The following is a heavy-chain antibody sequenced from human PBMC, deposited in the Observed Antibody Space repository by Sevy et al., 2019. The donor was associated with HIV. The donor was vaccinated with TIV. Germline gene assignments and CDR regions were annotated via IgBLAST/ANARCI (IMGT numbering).Heavy chain of an antibody. CDR2: IDYTGST. CDR3: ARHEAGSGTYYNLIEY. Sequence: SETLSLTCAVSGGSISGYYWSWIRQPPGKGLEWIAYIDYTGSTNYSPSLKSRVTISVDTSKSQFSLKLNSVTAADTASYYCARHEAGSGTYYNLIEYWGQGTLVTVSS. D-gene: IGHD3-10*01. CDR1: GGSISGYY. V-gene: IGHV4-59*08. J-gene: IGHJ4*02.